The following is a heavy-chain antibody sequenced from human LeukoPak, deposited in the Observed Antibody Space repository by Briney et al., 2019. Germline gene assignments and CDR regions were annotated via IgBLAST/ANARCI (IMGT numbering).Heavy chain of an antibody. V-gene: IGHV4-4*07. Sequence: SETLSLTCTVSGGSISSYYWNWIRQPAGKGLEWIGRIYTSGSTNYNPSLKSRVTMSVDTSKNHFSLKLSSVTAADTAVYYCARLRYSGSASAFDIWGQGTMVTVSS. CDR3: ARLRYSGSASAFDI. CDR1: GGSISSYY. CDR2: IYTSGST. D-gene: IGHD1-26*01. J-gene: IGHJ3*02.